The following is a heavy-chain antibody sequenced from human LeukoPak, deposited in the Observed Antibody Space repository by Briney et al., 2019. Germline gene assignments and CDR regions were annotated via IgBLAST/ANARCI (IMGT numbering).Heavy chain of an antibody. V-gene: IGHV4-31*03. CDR3: ARTSIVVSAGRYYFDP. CDR2: ISYSGSN. CDR1: GGSLSSGDYY. J-gene: IGHJ5*02. Sequence: SQTLSLTCTVSGGSLSSGDYYWSWIRQHPGKGLEWIGYISYSGSNYYNPSLKSRVTISVATSKNQFSLKLTSVTAADRAVYYCARTSIVVSAGRYYFDPWGQGTLVTVSS. D-gene: IGHD1-26*01.